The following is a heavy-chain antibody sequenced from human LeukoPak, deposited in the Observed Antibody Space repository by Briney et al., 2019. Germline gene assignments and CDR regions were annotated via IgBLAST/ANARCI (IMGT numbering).Heavy chain of an antibody. CDR2: ISGSGGSG. CDR3: AKAFRRSTSCYFGY. Sequence: GGSLRLSCAASGFTFSSYAMSWVRQAPGKGLEWVSAISGSGGSGYYADSVKGRCTISRDNSKNPLYLQMTSLRPEDPAVYSCAKAFRRSTSCYFGYSGPGTPVTAS. J-gene: IGHJ4*02. D-gene: IGHD2-2*01. V-gene: IGHV3-23*01. CDR1: GFTFSSYA.